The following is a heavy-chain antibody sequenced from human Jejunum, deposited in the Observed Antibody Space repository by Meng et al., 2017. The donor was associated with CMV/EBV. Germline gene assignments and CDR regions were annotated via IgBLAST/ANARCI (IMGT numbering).Heavy chain of an antibody. D-gene: IGHD1-7*01. V-gene: IGHV4-39*07. CDR1: ISSSYY. CDR3: ARAPVTGTTYYYYYYGMDV. CDR2: IYSRGST. Sequence: ISSSYYWAWIRQPPGKGLEWIGTIYSRGSTFYYPSLKSRVTMSVDTSKNLFSLKLSSVTAADTAVYYCARAPVTGTTYYYYYYGMDVWGQGTMVTVSS. J-gene: IGHJ6*02.